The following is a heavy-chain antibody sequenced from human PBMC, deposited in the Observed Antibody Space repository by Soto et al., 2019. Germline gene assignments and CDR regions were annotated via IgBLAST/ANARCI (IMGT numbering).Heavy chain of an antibody. Sequence: QLQLQESGPGLVKPSETLSLTCTVSGGSISSSSYYWGWIRQPPGKGVGWIGSIDYSGGTYYNPSLKSQVTTAVGTSKNHFSLKLSSVTAEDTAVYYCARIPTNWGSATSIGAHFDYWGQGTLVTVSS. D-gene: IGHD7-27*01. CDR1: GGSISSSSYY. J-gene: IGHJ4*02. CDR3: ARIPTNWGSATSIGAHFDY. V-gene: IGHV4-39*02. CDR2: IDYSGGT.